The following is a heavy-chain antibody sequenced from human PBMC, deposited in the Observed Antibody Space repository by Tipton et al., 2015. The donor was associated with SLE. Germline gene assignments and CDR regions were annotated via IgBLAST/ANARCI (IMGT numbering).Heavy chain of an antibody. J-gene: IGHJ4*02. CDR3: ARANYDFWSGLDN. Sequence: TLSLTCAVYGGSFSGYYWSWIRQPPGKGLEWIGEINHSGSTNYNPSLKSRVTISVDTSKNQFSLNLSSVTAADTAVYYCARANYDFWSGLDNWGQGTLVTVSS. V-gene: IGHV4-34*01. D-gene: IGHD3-3*01. CDR2: INHSGST. CDR1: GGSFSGYY.